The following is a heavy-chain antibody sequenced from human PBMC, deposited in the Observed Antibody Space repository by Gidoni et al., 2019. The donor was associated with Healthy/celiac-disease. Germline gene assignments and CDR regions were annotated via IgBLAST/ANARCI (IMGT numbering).Heavy chain of an antibody. Sequence: QVQLQESGPGLVKPSETLSLTCTVSGGSISSYYWSWIRQPPGKGLEWIGYSYYSGITNYNPSLKSRVTISVDTSKNQFSLKLSSVTAADTAVYYCARDQSSGPTYNPGNYYYYYGMDVWGQGTTVTVSS. CDR1: GGSISSYY. CDR3: ARDQSSGPTYNPGNYYYYYGMDV. CDR2: SYYSGIT. V-gene: IGHV4-59*01. J-gene: IGHJ6*02. D-gene: IGHD6-19*01.